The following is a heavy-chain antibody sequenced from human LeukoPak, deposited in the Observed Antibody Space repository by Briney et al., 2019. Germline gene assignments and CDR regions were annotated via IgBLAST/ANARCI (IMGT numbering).Heavy chain of an antibody. CDR2: ISAYNGNT. Sequence: GASVKVSCKASGYTFTSYGISWVRQAPGQGLEWMGWISAYNGNTNYAQKLQGRVTMTTDTSTSTAYMELRSLRSDDTAVYYCARDHPTGDSSGYYNEGNCFDYWGQGTLVTVSS. CDR3: ARDHPTGDSSGYYNEGNCFDY. V-gene: IGHV1-18*01. D-gene: IGHD3-22*01. J-gene: IGHJ4*02. CDR1: GYTFTSYG.